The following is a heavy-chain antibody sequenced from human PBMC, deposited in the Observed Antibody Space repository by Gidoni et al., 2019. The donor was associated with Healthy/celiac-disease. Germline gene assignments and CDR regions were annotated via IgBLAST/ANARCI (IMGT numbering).Heavy chain of an antibody. CDR1: GGSFSGYY. CDR3: ARGRPVRGRYFDY. Sequence: QVQLQQWGAGLLKPSETLSLTCAVYGGSFSGYYWSWIRQPPGKGLEWIGEINHSGSTNDNPSLKSRVTISVDTSKNQFSLKLSSVTAADTAVYYCARGRPVRGRYFDYWGQGTLVTVSS. J-gene: IGHJ4*02. V-gene: IGHV4-34*01. CDR2: INHSGST.